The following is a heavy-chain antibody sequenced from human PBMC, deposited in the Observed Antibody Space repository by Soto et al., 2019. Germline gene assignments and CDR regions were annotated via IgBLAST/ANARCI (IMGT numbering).Heavy chain of an antibody. CDR1: VYTFTGYY. V-gene: IGHV1-2*04. CDR3: ALGVRGGQYGMDV. D-gene: IGHD3-10*01. Sequence: ASVQVSRLASVYTFTGYYMHCVRPAPGQGLEWMGWINPNSGGTNYAQKFQGWVTMTRDTSISTAYMELSRLRSDDTAVYYCALGVRGGQYGMDVWGQGTTVTVSS. CDR2: INPNSGGT. J-gene: IGHJ6*02.